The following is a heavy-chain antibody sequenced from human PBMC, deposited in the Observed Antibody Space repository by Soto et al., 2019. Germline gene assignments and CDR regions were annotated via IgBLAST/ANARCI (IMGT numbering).Heavy chain of an antibody. V-gene: IGHV2-26*01. CDR3: ARMGPGWGYPEIDY. CDR1: GFSFSIPRMG. Sequence: QVTLKESGPVLVKPTETLTLTCTVSGFSFSIPRMGVSWIRQPPGKALEWLAHIFSNDEKSYSTSLKRRLTISKDTSKSQVVLRLTNMDPLDTATYYCARMGPGWGYPEIDYWGQGTQVTVSS. CDR2: IFSNDEK. D-gene: IGHD3-16*01. J-gene: IGHJ4*02.